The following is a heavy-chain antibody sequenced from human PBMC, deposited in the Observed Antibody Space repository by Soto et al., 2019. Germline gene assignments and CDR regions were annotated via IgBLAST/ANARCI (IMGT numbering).Heavy chain of an antibody. D-gene: IGHD2-21*01. CDR3: ARGAFCGGAPGCRDMDV. CDR1: GYTLLTHS. Sequence: ASVNVSCMSSGYTLLTHSLTWLRQPSGQWLEWMGRISAYNGNTNYAQKLQGRVTMSTDASTNTAYMELRSLRSDDTAVYYCARGAFCGGAPGCRDMDVWGQGTTVTVSS. V-gene: IGHV1-18*01. J-gene: IGHJ6*02. CDR2: ISAYNGNT.